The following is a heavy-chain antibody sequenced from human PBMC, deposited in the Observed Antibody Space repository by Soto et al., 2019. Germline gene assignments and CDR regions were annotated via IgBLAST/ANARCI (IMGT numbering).Heavy chain of an antibody. CDR1: GYTFTGYY. CDR2: INPNTGGT. Sequence: ASVKVSCKASGYTFTGYYMHWVRQAPGQGLEWIGWINPNTGGTHYAPNFQGRVTMTRDTSVSTAYMELGSLTSDDTAVYYCARDRVHTISEDAFDLWGQGTMVTVSS. V-gene: IGHV1-2*02. D-gene: IGHD5-18*01. CDR3: ARDRVHTISEDAFDL. J-gene: IGHJ3*01.